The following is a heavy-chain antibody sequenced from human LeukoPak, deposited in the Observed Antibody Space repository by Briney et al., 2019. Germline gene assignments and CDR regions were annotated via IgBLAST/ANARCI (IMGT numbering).Heavy chain of an antibody. CDR2: ISSGTRT. Sequence: GGSLRLSCGASGFTFSNYAMGWVRQAPGKGLDWVSDISSGTRTYYADSVKGRFTISRDNSRSTLYLQMNSLRPEDTAIYYCAREGYYGSGSPPSLYFDYWGQGTLVTVSS. CDR3: AREGYYGSGSPPSLYFDY. D-gene: IGHD3-10*01. CDR1: GFTFSNYA. V-gene: IGHV3-23*01. J-gene: IGHJ4*02.